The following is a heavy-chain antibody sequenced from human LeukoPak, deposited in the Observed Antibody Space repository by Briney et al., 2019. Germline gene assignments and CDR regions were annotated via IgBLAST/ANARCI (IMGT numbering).Heavy chain of an antibody. CDR2: ISSSGSTT. J-gene: IGHJ5*02. Sequence: GGSLRLSCAAPGFTFRDYYMSWIRQAPGKGLEWISYISSSGSTTYYSDSVQGRFTISRDNAKNAVYLQMNSLRVEDTAVYYCARDRSGFDYNWFDPWGQGTLVTVSS. V-gene: IGHV3-11*01. CDR3: ARDRSGFDYNWFDP. CDR1: GFTFRDYY. D-gene: IGHD5-12*01.